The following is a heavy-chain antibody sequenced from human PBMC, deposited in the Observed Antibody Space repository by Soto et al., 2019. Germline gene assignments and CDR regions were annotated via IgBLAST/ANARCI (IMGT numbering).Heavy chain of an antibody. D-gene: IGHD2-2*01. CDR2: IYWNDDK. CDR1: GFSLSTSGVG. V-gene: IGHV2-5*01. CDR3: AHRLVPAASPGYWFDP. J-gene: IGHJ5*02. Sequence: QITLKESGPTLVKPTQTLTLTCTFSGFSLSTSGVGVGWIRQPPGKALEWLALIYWNDDKRYSPSLKSRLTITNDTSKNQVVLTMTNMDPVDTATYYCAHRLVPAASPGYWFDPWGQGTLVTVSS.